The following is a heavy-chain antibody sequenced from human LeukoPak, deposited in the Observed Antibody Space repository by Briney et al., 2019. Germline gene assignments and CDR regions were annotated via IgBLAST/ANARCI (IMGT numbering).Heavy chain of an antibody. V-gene: IGHV3-23*01. Sequence: PGGSLRLSCAASGFTFSSYAMSWVRQAPGKGLEWVSAISGSGGSTYYADSVKGRFTISRDNSKNTLYLQMNSLRAEDTAVYYCAKGGFHLAAAGTNWFDPWGQGTLVTVSS. CDR1: GFTFSSYA. CDR2: ISGSGGST. D-gene: IGHD6-13*01. CDR3: AKGGFHLAAAGTNWFDP. J-gene: IGHJ5*02.